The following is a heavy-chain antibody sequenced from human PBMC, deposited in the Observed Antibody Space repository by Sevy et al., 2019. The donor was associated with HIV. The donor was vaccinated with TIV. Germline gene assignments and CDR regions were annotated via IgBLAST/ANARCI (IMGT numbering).Heavy chain of an antibody. Sequence: GGSLRLSCAASGFTFSNYFMNWVRQAPGKGLEWVSSIGSGSSYIFYADSLKGRFTISRDNAKNSLYLHMNSLRAEGTAVYYCARGDYYGSLYYFDYWGPGTLVTVSS. V-gene: IGHV3-21*01. D-gene: IGHD3-10*01. CDR1: GFTFSNYF. CDR2: IGSGSSYI. CDR3: ARGDYYGSLYYFDY. J-gene: IGHJ4*02.